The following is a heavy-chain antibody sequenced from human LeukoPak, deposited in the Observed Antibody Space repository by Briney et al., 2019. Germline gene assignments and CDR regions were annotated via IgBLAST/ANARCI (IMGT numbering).Heavy chain of an antibody. D-gene: IGHD5-24*01. CDR3: ARDERDGYNT. V-gene: IGHV4-30-4*08. Sequence: KSSETLSLTCTVSGGSISSGDYYWSWIRQPPGKGLEWIGYIYYSGSTYYNPSLKSRVTISVDTSKNQFSLKLSSVTAADKAVYYCARDERDGYNTWGQGTLVTVSS. CDR2: IYYSGST. J-gene: IGHJ5*02. CDR1: GGSISSGDYY.